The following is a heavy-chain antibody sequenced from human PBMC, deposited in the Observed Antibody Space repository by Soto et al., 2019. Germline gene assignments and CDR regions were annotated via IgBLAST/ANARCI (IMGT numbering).Heavy chain of an antibody. CDR1: GFSLSDYH. Sequence: GGSLRLSCEASGFSLSDYHMSWIRLAPGQGLEWISHIGFLSTYTLYADSVRGRFTITRDSAKKFLFLQMDRLRAEDTAIYYCVRDIPYVGATKYFDVWGQGTLVTVSS. CDR2: IGFLSTYT. D-gene: IGHD1-26*01. V-gene: IGHV3-11*06. J-gene: IGHJ4*02. CDR3: VRDIPYVGATKYFDV.